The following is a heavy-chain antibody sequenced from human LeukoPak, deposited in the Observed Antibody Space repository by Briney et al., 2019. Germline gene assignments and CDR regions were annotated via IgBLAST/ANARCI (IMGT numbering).Heavy chain of an antibody. Sequence: GGSLRLSCVASGFTFSSYWMTWVRQAPGKGLEWLANIKEDGSIQYYLDAVRGRFTISRDNAKTSVYLQLNSLRADDTAVYYCARDVWTGVAVSDYWGQGTLVTVSS. D-gene: IGHD6-19*01. CDR3: ARDVWTGVAVSDY. J-gene: IGHJ4*02. CDR2: IKEDGSIQ. CDR1: GFTFSSYW. V-gene: IGHV3-7*01.